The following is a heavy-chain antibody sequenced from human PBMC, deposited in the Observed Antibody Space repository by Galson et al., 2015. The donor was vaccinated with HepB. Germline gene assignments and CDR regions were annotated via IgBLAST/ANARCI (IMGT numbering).Heavy chain of an antibody. CDR3: ARAHRDFWSGHFDY. V-gene: IGHV3-66*01. CDR1: GFTVSSNY. CDR2: IYSGGST. Sequence: SLRLSCAASGFTVSSNYMSWVRQAPGKGLEWVSVIYSGGSTYYADSVKGRFTISRDNSKNTLYLQMNSLRAEDTAVYYCARAHRDFWSGHFDYWGQGTLVTVSS. D-gene: IGHD3-3*01. J-gene: IGHJ4*02.